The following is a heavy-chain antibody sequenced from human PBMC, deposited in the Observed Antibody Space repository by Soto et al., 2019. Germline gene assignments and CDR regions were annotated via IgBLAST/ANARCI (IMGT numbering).Heavy chain of an antibody. D-gene: IGHD2-15*01. J-gene: IGHJ4*02. V-gene: IGHV3-21*04. CDR1: GFNFAIYS. CDR3: AKDGRSGQCGY. Sequence: GGSLRLSCEACGFNFAIYSMNWVRHAPGKGLEWVSSISSGGGCIYYIDSVKGRFTISRDNAKNTLYLQMNSLRAEDTAVYYCAKDGRSGQCGYWGQGTLGTV. CDR2: ISSGGGCI.